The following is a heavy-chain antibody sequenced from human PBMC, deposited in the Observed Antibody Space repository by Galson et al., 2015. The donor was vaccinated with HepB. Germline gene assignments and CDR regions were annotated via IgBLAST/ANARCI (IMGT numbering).Heavy chain of an antibody. D-gene: IGHD2-2*02. CDR3: ARGYCSSTSCYTFSGWYWSVDY. CDR1: GFTFSSYA. V-gene: IGHV3-30-3*01. CDR2: ISYDGSNK. J-gene: IGHJ4*02. Sequence: SLRLSCAASGFTFSSYAMHWVRQAPGKGLEWVAVISYDGSNKYYADSVKGRFTISRDNSKNTLYLQMNSLRAEDTAVYYCARGYCSSTSCYTFSGWYWSVDYWGQGTLVTVSS.